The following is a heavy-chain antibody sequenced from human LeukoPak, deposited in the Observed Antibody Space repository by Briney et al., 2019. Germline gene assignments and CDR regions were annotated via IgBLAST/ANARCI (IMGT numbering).Heavy chain of an antibody. CDR1: GYTFSSYS. V-gene: IGHV3-21*01. CDR3: VRLRRNSDTSGFYYYYDF. D-gene: IGHD3-22*01. J-gene: IGHJ4*02. Sequence: GGSLRLSCVASGYTFSSYSINWVRQAPGKGLEWVSSISVRSNYIYYADSVRGRFSVSRDDARDSLYLQMNSLRAEDTAVYYCVRLRRNSDTSGFYYYYDFWGQGTLVTVSS. CDR2: ISVRSNYI.